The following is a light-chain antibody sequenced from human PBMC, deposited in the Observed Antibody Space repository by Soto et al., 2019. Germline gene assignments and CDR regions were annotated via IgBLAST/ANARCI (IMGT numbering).Light chain of an antibody. V-gene: IGKV1-8*01. J-gene: IGKJ1*01. CDR2: AAS. CDR1: QGISSY. CDR3: QQYYSYPRT. Sequence: AIRMTQSPSSFSASTGDRVTITCRASQGISSYLAWYQQKPGKAPKLLIYAASTLQSGVPSRFSGSGSETDFTLTISYLQSEDFATYYCQQYYSYPRTFGQGTKVEIK.